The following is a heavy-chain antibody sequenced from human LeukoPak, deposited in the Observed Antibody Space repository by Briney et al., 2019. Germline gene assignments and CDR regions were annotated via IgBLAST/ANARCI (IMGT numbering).Heavy chain of an antibody. D-gene: IGHD3-3*01. J-gene: IGHJ6*03. CDR1: GGSISSYY. V-gene: IGHV4-4*07. CDR2: IYTSGST. Sequence: PSETLSLTCTVSGGSISSYYWSWIRQPAGKGLEWIGRIYTSGSTHYNPSLKSRVTMSVDTSKNQFSLKLSSVTAADTAVYYCARTTYYDFWSGYYFGSYYYYTDVWGKGTTVTVSS. CDR3: ARTTYYDFWSGYYFGSYYYYTDV.